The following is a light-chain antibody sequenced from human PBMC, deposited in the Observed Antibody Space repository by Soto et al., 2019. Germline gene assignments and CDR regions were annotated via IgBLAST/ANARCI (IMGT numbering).Light chain of an antibody. CDR1: QSVSSN. CDR3: QQYNNWPPLT. CDR2: AAS. J-gene: IGKJ4*01. V-gene: IGKV3-15*01. Sequence: EIVMTQSPATLSVSPGEGATLSCRASQSVSSNLAWYQQKPGKAPRLLIYAASTRATGIPARFSGSGSGTEFSLTISSLQSEDFAVYYCQQYNNWPPLTFGGGTKVEIK.